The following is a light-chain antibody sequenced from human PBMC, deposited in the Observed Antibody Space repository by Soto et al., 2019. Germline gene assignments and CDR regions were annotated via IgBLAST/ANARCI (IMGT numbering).Light chain of an antibody. CDR2: DAS. Sequence: EIVLTQSPATLSLSPGERATLSCRASQSVSSYLAWYQQKPGQAPTLLIYDASNRATGIQARFSGSGSGTDFTLTISSLEPEDFAVYYCQQRSNWPLTFGGGTKVEIK. CDR1: QSVSSY. V-gene: IGKV3-11*01. CDR3: QQRSNWPLT. J-gene: IGKJ4*01.